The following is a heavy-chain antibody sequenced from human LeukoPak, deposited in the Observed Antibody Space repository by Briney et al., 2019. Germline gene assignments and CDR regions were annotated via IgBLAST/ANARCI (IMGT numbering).Heavy chain of an antibody. CDR1: GASITSSNYY. J-gene: IGHJ4*02. CDR3: ARGRGIAVAGKSAHSY. D-gene: IGHD6-19*01. V-gene: IGHV4-39*07. CDR2: IYYTGIT. Sequence: SETLSLTCTVSGASITSSNYYWLWLRQPPGKGLEWIGSIYYTGITYYNLSLKSRVTISVDTSKYQCSLRLSSVTAADTAVYYCARGRGIAVAGKSAHSYWGQGTLVTVSS.